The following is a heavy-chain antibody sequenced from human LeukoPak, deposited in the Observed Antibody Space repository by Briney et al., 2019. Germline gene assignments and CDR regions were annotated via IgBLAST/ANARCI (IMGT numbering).Heavy chain of an antibody. CDR3: ARAHDYTFFSWFDP. Sequence: SETLSLTCTVSGGSISSYYWSWIRQPAGKGLEWIGRIYTSGSTNYNPSLKSRVTMSVDTSKNQFSLKLSSVTAADTAVYYCARAHDYTFFSWFDPWGQGTLVTVSS. J-gene: IGHJ5*02. CDR1: GGSISSYY. V-gene: IGHV4-4*07. CDR2: IYTSGST. D-gene: IGHD4-11*01.